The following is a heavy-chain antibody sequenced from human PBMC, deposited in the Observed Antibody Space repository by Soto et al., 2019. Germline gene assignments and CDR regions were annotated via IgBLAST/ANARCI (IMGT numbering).Heavy chain of an antibody. CDR1: GYTFTSYG. J-gene: IGHJ4*02. CDR2: IRAYTGNT. Sequence: QVQLVQSGAEVKKPGASVKVSCKASGYTFTSYGISWVRQAPGQGLERMGWIRAYTGNTNYAQKLQGRVTMTPATSTSTAYMALRSLRSDDTAVYYCARFDCSGGSCYGSDYWGQGTLVTVSS. CDR3: ARFDCSGGSCYGSDY. V-gene: IGHV1-18*04. D-gene: IGHD2-15*01.